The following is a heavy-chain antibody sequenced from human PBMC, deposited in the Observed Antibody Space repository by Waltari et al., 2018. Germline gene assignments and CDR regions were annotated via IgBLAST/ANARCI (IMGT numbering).Heavy chain of an antibody. V-gene: IGHV3-23*01. CDR3: VKDGTTGYIYGKAFDL. D-gene: IGHD5-18*01. CDR1: GFTFTVYA. J-gene: IGHJ4*02. Sequence: DVKLLESGGGSVRRGGSLRIAWAASGFTFTVYAMTWVRQAPGKGLEWVSAVSGSGNGTFYADSVKGRFSISRDNFNNALYLQMNSLRDDDTAVYYCVKDGTTGYIYGKAFDLWGQGTLVTVSS. CDR2: VSGSGNGT.